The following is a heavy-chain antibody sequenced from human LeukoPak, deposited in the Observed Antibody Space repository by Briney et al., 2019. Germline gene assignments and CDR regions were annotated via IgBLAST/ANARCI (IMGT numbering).Heavy chain of an antibody. J-gene: IGHJ5*02. V-gene: IGHV4-31*03. CDR2: IYYSGST. CDR3: ARGDLNWFDP. Sequence: SETLSLSCTVSGGSISSGGYYWSWIRQHQGKGLEWIGYIYYSGSTYYNPSLKSRVTISVDTSKNQFSLKLSSVTAADTAVHYCARGDLNWFDPWGQGTLVTVSS. CDR1: GGSISSGGYY.